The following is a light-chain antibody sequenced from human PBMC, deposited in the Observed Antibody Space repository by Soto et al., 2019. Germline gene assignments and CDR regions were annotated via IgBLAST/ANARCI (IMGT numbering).Light chain of an antibody. CDR3: QQYHTYPPLT. CDR2: AAS. V-gene: IGKV1-8*01. CDR1: QDFSSY. Sequence: AIRMTQSPSSFSASTGDRVTITCRASQDFSSYLAWYQQKPGKAPKVLIYAASTLQSGVPSRFSGSGSGTDFTLTISGLQSEDFATYYCQQYHTYPPLTFGGGTKVEIK. J-gene: IGKJ4*01.